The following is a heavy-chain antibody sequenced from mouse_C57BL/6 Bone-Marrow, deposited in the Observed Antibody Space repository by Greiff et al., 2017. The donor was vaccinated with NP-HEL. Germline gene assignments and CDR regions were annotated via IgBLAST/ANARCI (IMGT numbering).Heavy chain of an antibody. Sequence: EVMLVESGGGLVKPGGSLKLSCAASGFTFSSYAMSWVRQTPEKRLEWVATISDGGSYTYYPDNVKGRLTISRDNAKKNLYLQRSHLKSEDTAMYYCAMGFYYNGSSYDWYFDVWGTGTTVTVSS. D-gene: IGHD1-1*01. CDR2: ISDGGSYT. V-gene: IGHV5-4*03. J-gene: IGHJ1*03. CDR3: AMGFYYNGSSYDWYFDV. CDR1: GFTFSSYA.